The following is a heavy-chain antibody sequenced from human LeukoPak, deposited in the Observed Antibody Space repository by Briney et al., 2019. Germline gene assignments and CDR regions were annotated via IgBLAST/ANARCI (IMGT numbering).Heavy chain of an antibody. CDR3: ATRYYDSSGYDY. Sequence: ASVKVSFKVSGYTLTELSMHWVRQAPGKESEWLGGFDPEDGETIYAQKFQGRVTMAEDTSTDTAYMELSSLRSEDTAVYYCATRYYDSSGYDYWGQGTLVTVSS. CDR2: FDPEDGET. CDR1: GYTLTELS. V-gene: IGHV1-24*01. J-gene: IGHJ4*02. D-gene: IGHD3-22*01.